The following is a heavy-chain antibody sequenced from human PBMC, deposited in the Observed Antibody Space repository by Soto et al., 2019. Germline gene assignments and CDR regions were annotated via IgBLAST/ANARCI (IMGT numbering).Heavy chain of an antibody. CDR3: ARETVVVVAAGGFDP. V-gene: IGHV1-18*04. CDR2: ISAYNGNT. J-gene: IGHJ5*02. Sequence: ASVKVSCKASGYTFTSYGISWVRQAPGQGLEWMGWISAYNGNTNYAQKLQVRVTMTTDTSTSTAYLELRSLRSDDTAVYDCARETVVVVAAGGFDPWGQGTLVTVSS. D-gene: IGHD2-15*01. CDR1: GYTFTSYG.